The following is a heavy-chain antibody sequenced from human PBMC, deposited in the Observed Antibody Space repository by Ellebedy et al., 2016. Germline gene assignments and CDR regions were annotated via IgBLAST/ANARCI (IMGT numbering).Heavy chain of an antibody. D-gene: IGHD2-15*01. V-gene: IGHV3-74*01. J-gene: IGHJ4*02. CDR2: INIDGSIT. CDR3: ARGGSPFY. CDR1: GFNFSSSW. Sequence: GESLKISCAASGFNFSSSWMHWVRQGSGKGLVWVSRINIDGSITTYADSVKGRFVISRDNAKNTLYLQMHSLRPDDTAVYYCARGGSPFYWGRGTLVTVSP.